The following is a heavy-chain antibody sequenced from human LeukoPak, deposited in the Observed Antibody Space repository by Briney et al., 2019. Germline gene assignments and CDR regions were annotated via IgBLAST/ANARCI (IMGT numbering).Heavy chain of an antibody. V-gene: IGHV1-2*04. Sequence: ASVKVSCKASGYTFTGYYMHWVRQAPGQGLEWMGWINPNSGGTNYAQKFQGWVTMTRDTSISTAYMELSRLRSGDTAVYYCAREVDRYCSSTSCYRGVNWFDPWGQGTLVTVSS. D-gene: IGHD2-2*01. CDR3: AREVDRYCSSTSCYRGVNWFDP. J-gene: IGHJ5*02. CDR2: INPNSGGT. CDR1: GYTFTGYY.